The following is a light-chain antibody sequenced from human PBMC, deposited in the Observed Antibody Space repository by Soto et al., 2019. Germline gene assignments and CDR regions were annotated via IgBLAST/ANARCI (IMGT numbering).Light chain of an antibody. V-gene: IGKV3-20*01. CDR1: QGVSSNY. CDR2: GAS. J-gene: IGKJ5*01. CDR3: QADDNWPPIT. Sequence: ETVLRLSPGILSLSRGGRDTLSSRVSQGVSSNYLAWYQQKPGQAPRLLIYGASSRATGVPDRFSGSGSGTDFTLTISSLQSEDVAVYYCQADDNWPPITFGQGTRLEIK.